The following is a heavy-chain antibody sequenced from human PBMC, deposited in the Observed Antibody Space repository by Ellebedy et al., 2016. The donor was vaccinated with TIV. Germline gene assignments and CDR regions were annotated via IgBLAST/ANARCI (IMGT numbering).Heavy chain of an antibody. CDR1: GFTVSSNY. J-gene: IGHJ2*01. CDR2: IYSGGST. V-gene: IGHV3-66*01. Sequence: GESLKISCAASGFTVSSNYMSWVRQAPGKGLEWVSVIYSGGSTYYADSVKGRFTISRDNSKNTLYLQMNSLRAGDTAVYYCARAPGRRIAAAEDYWYFDLWGRGTLVTVSS. CDR3: ARAPGRRIAAAEDYWYFDL. D-gene: IGHD6-13*01.